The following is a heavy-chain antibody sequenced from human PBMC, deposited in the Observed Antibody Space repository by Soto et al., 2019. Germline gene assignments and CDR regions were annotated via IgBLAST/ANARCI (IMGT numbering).Heavy chain of an antibody. V-gene: IGHV1-18*01. CDR2: ISAYNGNT. CDR1: GYTFTSYG. CDR3: ARGGVVQLWLQPDHRKQYFDY. Sequence: ASVKVSCKASGYTFTSYGISWVRQAPGQGLEWMGWISAYNGNTNYAQKLQGRVTMTTDTSTSTAYMELRSLRSDDTAVYYCARGGVVQLWLQPDHRKQYFDYWGQGTLVTVSS. J-gene: IGHJ4*02. D-gene: IGHD5-18*01.